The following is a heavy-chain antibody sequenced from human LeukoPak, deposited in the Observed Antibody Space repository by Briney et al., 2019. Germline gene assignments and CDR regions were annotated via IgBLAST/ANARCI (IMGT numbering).Heavy chain of an antibody. Sequence: SETLSLTCTVSGGSISSYYWSWIRQPAGKGLGWIGRISTSGSTNYSPSLKSRVTMSVDTSKHQFSLRLSSVTAADTAVYYCARIATSPHYYYGMDVWGQGTTVTVSS. V-gene: IGHV4-4*07. CDR3: ARIATSPHYYYGMDV. D-gene: IGHD6-13*01. CDR1: GGSISSYY. J-gene: IGHJ6*02. CDR2: ISTSGST.